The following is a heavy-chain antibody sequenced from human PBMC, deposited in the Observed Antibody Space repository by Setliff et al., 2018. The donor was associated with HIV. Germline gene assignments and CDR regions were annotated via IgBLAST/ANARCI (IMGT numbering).Heavy chain of an antibody. CDR1: GFTFNNYW. D-gene: IGHD5-18*01. Sequence: GSLRLSCAASGFTFNNYWMNWVRQVPGKGLVWVARISPDGRSTTHADSVKGRFTISRDNTKNSLYLQMDSLRAEDTTVYYCARKLQPGYGMDVWGQGTTVTVSS. CDR3: ARKLQPGYGMDV. J-gene: IGHJ6*02. V-gene: IGHV3-74*01. CDR2: ISPDGRST.